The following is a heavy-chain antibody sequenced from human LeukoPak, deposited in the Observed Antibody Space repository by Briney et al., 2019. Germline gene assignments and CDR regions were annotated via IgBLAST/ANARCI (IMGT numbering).Heavy chain of an antibody. V-gene: IGHV1-69*13. CDR1: GGTFSSYA. J-gene: IGHJ4*02. CDR2: ITPIFGTA. CDR3: AREGGVLRYLDWLSPFDY. Sequence: SVKVSCKASGGTFSSYAISWVRQAPGQGLEWMGGITPIFGTANYAQKFQGRVTITADESTSTAYMELSSLRSEDTAVYYCAREGGVLRYLDWLSPFDYWGQGTLVTVSS. D-gene: IGHD3-9*01.